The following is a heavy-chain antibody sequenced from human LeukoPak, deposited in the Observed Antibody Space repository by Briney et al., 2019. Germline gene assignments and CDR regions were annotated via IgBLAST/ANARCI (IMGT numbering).Heavy chain of an antibody. CDR3: ARDEFGLRYFDWLPPTQGWFDP. J-gene: IGHJ5*02. V-gene: IGHV4-38-2*02. Sequence: SETLSLTCTVSGYSISSGYYWGWIRQPPGKGLEWIGSIYHSGSTYYNPSLKSRVTISVDTSKNQFSLKLSSVTAADTAVYYCARDEFGLRYFDWLPPTQGWFDPWGQGTLVTVSS. D-gene: IGHD3-9*01. CDR1: GYSISSGYY. CDR2: IYHSGST.